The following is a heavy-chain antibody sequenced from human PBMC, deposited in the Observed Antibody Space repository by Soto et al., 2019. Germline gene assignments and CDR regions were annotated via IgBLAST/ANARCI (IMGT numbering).Heavy chain of an antibody. D-gene: IGHD6-13*01. V-gene: IGHV4-59*01. CDR2: SHYSGAT. CDR3: AAGEASSRNLAPYYLDF. J-gene: IGHJ4*02. CDR1: GGSMRNYF. Sequence: SETLSLTCTVSGGSMRNYFCTWIRQPPGKGLEWIGYSHYSGATSFFPSYNPSLSSRVTISEDTSKNQFSLKLLSVTTADTAVYFCAAGEASSRNLAPYYLDFWGQGTLVTVSS.